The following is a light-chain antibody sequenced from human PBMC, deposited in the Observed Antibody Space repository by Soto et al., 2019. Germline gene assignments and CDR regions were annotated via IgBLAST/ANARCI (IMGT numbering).Light chain of an antibody. CDR1: QNIDRY. J-gene: IGKJ2*01. CDR2: GAA. CDR3: QQSYSAPYT. V-gene: IGKV1-39*01. Sequence: DIPMTQSPSSLSASVGDRVSISCRTSQNIDRYLNWYQQKPGKAPQVLISGAASVQSGVPSRFSGSGSGTEFTLSISSLQPEDFATYFCQQSYSAPYTFGQGTMLEI.